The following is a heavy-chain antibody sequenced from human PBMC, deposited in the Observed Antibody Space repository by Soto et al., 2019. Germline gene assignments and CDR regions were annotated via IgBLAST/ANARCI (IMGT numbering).Heavy chain of an antibody. CDR2: ISGSGGST. J-gene: IGHJ4*02. Sequence: GGSLRLSCAASGFTFSSYAMSWVRQAPGKGLEWVSAISGSGGSTYYADSVKGRFTISRDNSKNTLYLQMNSLRAEDTAVYYCAKNGDLRFLEWLLPHFDYWGQGTLVTVSS. CDR3: AKNGDLRFLEWLLPHFDY. V-gene: IGHV3-23*01. CDR1: GFTFSSYA. D-gene: IGHD3-3*01.